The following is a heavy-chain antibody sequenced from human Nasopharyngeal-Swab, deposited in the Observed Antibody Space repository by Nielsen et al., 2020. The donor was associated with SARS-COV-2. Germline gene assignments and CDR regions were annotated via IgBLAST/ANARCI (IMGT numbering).Heavy chain of an antibody. CDR1: GGYVSSGSYY. J-gene: IGHJ4*02. CDR2: IYYSGST. V-gene: IGHV4-61*01. D-gene: IGHD3-3*01. CDR3: ARGGGITIFGVVIIREFDC. Sequence: SEILSLTCTVSGGYVSSGSYYWSWIRQPPGKGLEWIGYIYYSGSTNYNPSLKSRVTISVDTSKNQFSLKLSSVTAADTAVYYCARGGGITIFGVVIIREFDCWGQGTLVTVSS.